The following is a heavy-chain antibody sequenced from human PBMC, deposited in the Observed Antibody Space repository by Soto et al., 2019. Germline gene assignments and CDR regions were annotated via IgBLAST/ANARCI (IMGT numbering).Heavy chain of an antibody. CDR2: TFSGGNT. D-gene: IGHD2-21*01. V-gene: IGHV3-53*02. CDR3: ARKPPSAIQGWAFGMDV. Sequence: ELQMVETGGGLIQTGGSLRLSCAASGFSISSNYIAWVRQPPGKGLEWVSTTFSGGNTEYAASVKGRCSISRDNYKNTLYLQMYNLRVEATAVYYCARKPPSAIQGWAFGMDVWGQGTTVSVSS. J-gene: IGHJ6*02. CDR1: GFSISSNY.